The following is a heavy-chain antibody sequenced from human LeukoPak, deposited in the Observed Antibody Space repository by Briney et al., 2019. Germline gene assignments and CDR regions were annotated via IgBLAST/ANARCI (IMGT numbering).Heavy chain of an antibody. Sequence: GGSLRLSCVVSGFPFSSYAMSWVRQAPGKGLEWVSAISGSGGSTYYADSVKGRFTISRDNSKNTLYLQMNSLRAEDTAVYYCAKDPYGSGRYYFDYWGQGTLVTVSS. CDR2: ISGSGGST. J-gene: IGHJ4*02. D-gene: IGHD3-10*01. CDR3: AKDPYGSGRYYFDY. V-gene: IGHV3-23*01. CDR1: GFPFSSYA.